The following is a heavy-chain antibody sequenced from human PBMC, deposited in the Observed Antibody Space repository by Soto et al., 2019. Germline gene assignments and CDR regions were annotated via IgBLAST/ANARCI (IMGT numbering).Heavy chain of an antibody. CDR1: GYTLTELA. V-gene: IGHV1-24*01. CDR3: ATGTYSFDV. D-gene: IGHD1-7*01. Sequence: ASVKVSCKVSGYTLTELAIHWVRQAPGKGLEWMGGLDPEGKTIYAQKLQGRVTMTEDTSTDTAYMELSSLRSEDTAVFYCATGTYSFDVWGQGTTVTVSS. J-gene: IGHJ6*02. CDR2: LDPEGKT.